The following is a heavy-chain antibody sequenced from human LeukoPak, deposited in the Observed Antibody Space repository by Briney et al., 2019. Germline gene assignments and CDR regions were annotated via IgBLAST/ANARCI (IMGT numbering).Heavy chain of an antibody. V-gene: IGHV4-59*01. CDR1: GGSISSYY. Sequence: SETLSLTCTVSGGSISSYYWSWIRQPPGKGLEWIGYMYYSGSTNYNPSLKSRVTISVDTSKNQFSLKLSSVTAADTAVYYCARLLYGGYPRGPYYFDYWGQGTLVTVSS. CDR3: ARLLYGGYPRGPYYFDY. J-gene: IGHJ4*02. D-gene: IGHD5-12*01. CDR2: MYYSGST.